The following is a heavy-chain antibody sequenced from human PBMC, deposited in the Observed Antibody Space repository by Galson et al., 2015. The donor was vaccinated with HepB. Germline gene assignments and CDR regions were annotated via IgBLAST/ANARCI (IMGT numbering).Heavy chain of an antibody. CDR1: GFTFSSYS. D-gene: IGHD1-26*01. CDR2: ISSSSSYI. V-gene: IGHV3-21*01. Sequence: SLRLSCAASGFTFSSYSMNWVRQAPGKGLEWVSSISSSSSYIYYADSVKGRFTISRDNAKNSLYLQMNSLRAEDTAVYYCARDNIVGATTIWGQGTLVTVSS. J-gene: IGHJ4*02. CDR3: ARDNIVGATTI.